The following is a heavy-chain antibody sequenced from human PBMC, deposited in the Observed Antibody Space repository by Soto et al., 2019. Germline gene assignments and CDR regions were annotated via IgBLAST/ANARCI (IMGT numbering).Heavy chain of an antibody. CDR2: IYYSGSN. V-gene: IGHV4-59*01. CDR1: GGSISSYY. J-gene: IGHJ3*02. D-gene: IGHD6-13*01. CDR3: ARVLAAAGTWDDAFDI. Sequence: SETLSLTCTVSGGSISSYYWSWIRQPPGKGLEWIGYIYYSGSNNYNPSLKSRVTISVDTSKNQFSLKLSSVTAADTAVYYCARVLAAAGTWDDAFDIWGQGTMVNGS.